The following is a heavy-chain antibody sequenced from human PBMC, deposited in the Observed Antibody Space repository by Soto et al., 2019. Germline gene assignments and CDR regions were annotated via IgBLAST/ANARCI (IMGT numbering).Heavy chain of an antibody. CDR3: AKDNGGYYDSSGNFEY. J-gene: IGHJ4*02. V-gene: IGHV3-9*01. D-gene: IGHD3-22*01. Sequence: GGSLRLSCAASGFTFDDYAMHWVRQVTGKGLEWFSGISWNGATMGYGDSVKGRFTISRDNTKNSLYLQMNSLRPQDTAFYYCAKDNGGYYDSSGNFEYWGQGTLVTVSS. CDR1: GFTFDDYA. CDR2: ISWNGATM.